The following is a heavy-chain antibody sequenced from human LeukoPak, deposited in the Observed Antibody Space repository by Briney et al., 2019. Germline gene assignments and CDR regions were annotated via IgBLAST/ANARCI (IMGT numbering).Heavy chain of an antibody. D-gene: IGHD5-24*01. CDR2: ISGSGGST. J-gene: IGHJ4*02. CDR1: GFTFSSYA. CDR3: AKVQEMDTILPPFHY. Sequence: GGSLRLSCAASGFTFSSYAMSWVRQAPGKGLEWVSGISGSGGSTYYADSVKGRFTISRDNSKNTLYLQMNSLRAEDTAVYYCAKVQEMDTILPPFHYWGQGTLVTVSS. V-gene: IGHV3-23*01.